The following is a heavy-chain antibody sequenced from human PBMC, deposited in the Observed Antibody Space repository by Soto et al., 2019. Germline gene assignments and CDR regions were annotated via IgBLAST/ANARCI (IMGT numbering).Heavy chain of an antibody. CDR2: SSNSGTFS. Sequence: QVQLVESGGGLVKPVGSLSLSCEGSGFTFSDYYISWIRQAPGKGLEWISYSSNSGTFSRYADSVKGRFSISRDNTKNLLYLHMNSLRAEDTAVYYCARSCYTYNRLDYWGQGTPFTVSS. CDR1: GFTFSDYY. V-gene: IGHV3-11*06. CDR3: ARSCYTYNRLDY. D-gene: IGHD1-1*01. J-gene: IGHJ4*02.